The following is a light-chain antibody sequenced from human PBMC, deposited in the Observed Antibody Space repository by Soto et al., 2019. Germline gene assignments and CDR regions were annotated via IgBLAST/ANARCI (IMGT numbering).Light chain of an antibody. CDR3: QQYDTYPRT. V-gene: IGKV1-5*01. CDR1: QTISPW. CDR2: DVS. Sequence: DIQMTQSPSTLSASVGDSVTLACRASQTISPWLAWYQQKPGKAPKLLVYDVSSLESGVPSRFSGSRSGTEFTLAISSLQPDDFATYYCQQYDTYPRTFGQGTNVEIK. J-gene: IGKJ1*01.